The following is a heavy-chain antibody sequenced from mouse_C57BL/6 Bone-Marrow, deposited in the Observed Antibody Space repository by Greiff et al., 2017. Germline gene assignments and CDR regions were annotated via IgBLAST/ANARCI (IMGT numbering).Heavy chain of an antibody. V-gene: IGHV5-4*03. D-gene: IGHD1-1*01. CDR3: ARGELRSYYYAMDY. CDR1: GFTLSSYA. J-gene: IGHJ4*01. Sequence: DVMLVESGGGLVKPGGSLKLSCAASGFTLSSYAMSWVRQTPEKRLEWVATISDGGSYTYYPDNVKGRFTISRDNAKNNLYLQMSHLKSEDTAMYYCARGELRSYYYAMDYWGQGTSVTVSS. CDR2: ISDGGSYT.